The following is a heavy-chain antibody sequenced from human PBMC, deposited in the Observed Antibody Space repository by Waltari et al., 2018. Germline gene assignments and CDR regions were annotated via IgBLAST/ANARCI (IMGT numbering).Heavy chain of an antibody. V-gene: IGHV4-59*12. D-gene: IGHD4-4*01. CDR2: INGNSGST. Sequence: QVQLQESGQGLVKPSETLSLTCAVAGGPFSSYWWSWIRQPPGKGLEWIGEINGNSGSTNYNPSLKSRVTISKDASKNQFSLKLSSVTAADTAVYYCARDNTVTSGIDYWGQGVLVTVSS. CDR3: ARDNTVTSGIDY. J-gene: IGHJ4*02. CDR1: GGPFSSYW.